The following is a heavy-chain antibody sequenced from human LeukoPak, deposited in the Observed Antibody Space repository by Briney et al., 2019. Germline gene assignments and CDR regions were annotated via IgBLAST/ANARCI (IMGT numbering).Heavy chain of an antibody. Sequence: SETLSLTCTVSGGSISSSSYYWGWIRQPPGKGLEWIGSIYYSGSTYYNPSLKSRVTISVDTSKNQFSLKLSSVTAADTAVYYCARLWRRKWFGELFGAPNEPANFDYWGQGTLVTVSS. J-gene: IGHJ4*02. CDR3: ARLWRRKWFGELFGAPNEPANFDY. CDR1: GGSISSSSYY. CDR2: IYYSGST. V-gene: IGHV4-39*07. D-gene: IGHD3-10*01.